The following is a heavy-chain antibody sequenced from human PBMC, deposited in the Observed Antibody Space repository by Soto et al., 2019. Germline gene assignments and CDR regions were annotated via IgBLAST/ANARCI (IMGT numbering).Heavy chain of an antibody. CDR3: ALRKTGSYFDY. V-gene: IGHV3-23*01. D-gene: IGHD7-27*01. CDR2: ISASGTST. J-gene: IGHJ4*02. CDR1: GFTFSTYA. Sequence: AGSLRLSCAGAGFTFSTYAMSWVRQAPGKGLEWVSAISASGTSTFYAGSVKGRFIISRDNSMNTLYLQMNSLRADDTAVYYCALRKTGSYFDYWGQGTLVTVSS.